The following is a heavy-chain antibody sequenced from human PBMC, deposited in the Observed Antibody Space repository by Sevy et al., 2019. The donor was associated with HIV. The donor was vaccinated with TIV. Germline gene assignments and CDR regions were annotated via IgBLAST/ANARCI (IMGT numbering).Heavy chain of an antibody. CDR2: IYPGDSDT. CDR3: ARRGGDFWSGYYTGMGYYYYMDV. J-gene: IGHJ6*03. D-gene: IGHD3-3*01. V-gene: IGHV5-51*01. Sequence: GESLKISCKGSGYSFTSYWIGWVRQMPGKGLEWMGIIYPGDSDTRYSPSFQGQVTISADKSISTAYLQWSSLKASDTAMYYCARRGGDFWSGYYTGMGYYYYMDVWGKGTTVTVSS. CDR1: GYSFTSYW.